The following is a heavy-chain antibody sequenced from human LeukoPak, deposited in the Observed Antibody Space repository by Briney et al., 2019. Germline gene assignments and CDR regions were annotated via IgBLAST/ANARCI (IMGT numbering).Heavy chain of an antibody. V-gene: IGHV3-13*01. D-gene: IGHD6-13*01. CDR3: ASRIAAAGRNEYYFDY. CDR1: EFTFSSYD. CDR2: IGTAGDT. J-gene: IGHJ4*02. Sequence: GGSLRLSCAASEFTFSSYDMHWVRQATGKDLEWVSAIGTAGDTYYPGSVKGRFTISRENAKNSLYLQMNSLRAGDTAVYYCASRIAAAGRNEYYFDYWGPGTLVTVSS.